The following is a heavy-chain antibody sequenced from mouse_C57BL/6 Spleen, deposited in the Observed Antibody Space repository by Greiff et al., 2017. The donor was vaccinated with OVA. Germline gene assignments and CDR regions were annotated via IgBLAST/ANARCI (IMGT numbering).Heavy chain of an antibody. CDR3: ARHEDGPPHYYGSSYEYFDV. V-gene: IGHV1-62-2*01. Sequence: QVQLQQSGAELVKPGASVKLSCKASGYTFTEYTIHWVKQRSGQGLEWIGWFYPGSGSIKYNEKFKDKATLTADKSSSTVYMELSRLTSEDSAVYFCARHEDGPPHYYGSSYEYFDVWGTGTTVTVSS. CDR1: GYTFTEYT. D-gene: IGHD1-1*01. CDR2: FYPGSGSI. J-gene: IGHJ1*03.